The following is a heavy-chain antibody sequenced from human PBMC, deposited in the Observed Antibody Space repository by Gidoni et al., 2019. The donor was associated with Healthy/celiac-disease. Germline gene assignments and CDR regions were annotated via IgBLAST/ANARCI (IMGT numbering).Heavy chain of an antibody. CDR3: AKDSSGYLKMHAFDI. Sequence: EVQLLESGGGLVQPGGSLRLSCAASGVTFRRYAMSCVRQAPGKGLEWVSAISGSGGSTYYADYVKGRFTISRDNSKNTLYLQMNSLRAEDTAVYYCAKDSSGYLKMHAFDIWGQGTMVTVSS. CDR1: GVTFRRYA. D-gene: IGHD3-22*01. V-gene: IGHV3-23*01. CDR2: ISGSGGST. J-gene: IGHJ3*02.